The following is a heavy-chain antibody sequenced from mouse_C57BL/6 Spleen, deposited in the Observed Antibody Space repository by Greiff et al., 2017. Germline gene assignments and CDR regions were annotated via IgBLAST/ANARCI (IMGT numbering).Heavy chain of an antibody. D-gene: IGHD1-1*01. CDR3: ARQRREDYGSSLDY. J-gene: IGHJ2*01. CDR1: GFTFSSYT. Sequence: EVKVEESGGGLVKPGGSLKLSCAASGFTFSSYTMSWVRQTPEKRLEWVATISGGGGNTYYPDSVKGRFTISRDNAKNTLYLQMSSLRSEDTALYYCARQRREDYGSSLDYWGQGTTLTVSS. V-gene: IGHV5-9*01. CDR2: ISGGGGNT.